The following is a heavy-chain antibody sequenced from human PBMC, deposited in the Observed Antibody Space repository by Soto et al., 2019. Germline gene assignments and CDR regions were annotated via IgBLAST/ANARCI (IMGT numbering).Heavy chain of an antibody. CDR1: GFTFSDHY. CDR3: VRVPVVSSAAAARGSFDP. CDR2: IRNKANNYAT. V-gene: IGHV3-72*01. D-gene: IGHD2-2*01. J-gene: IGHJ5*02. Sequence: EMQLVESEGGLVQPGGSLRLSCAASGFTFSDHYMDWVRQAPGKGLEWVGRIRNKANNYATEYDATVRGRCTISRDDAQHSLELQMNRLETERTAVYYWVRVPVVSSAAAARGSFDPGGQGTLGTVSS.